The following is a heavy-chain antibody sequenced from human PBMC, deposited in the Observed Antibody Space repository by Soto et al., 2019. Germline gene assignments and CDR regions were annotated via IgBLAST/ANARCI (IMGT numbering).Heavy chain of an antibody. CDR3: ARGSYGSGSYYNNYYGMDV. CDR1: GYTFTSYN. Sequence: ASVKVSCKASGYTFTSYNMHWVLQAPGQGLEWMGVIIPSCGTANYAQKFQGRVTMTGDTATSTAYMELRRLRSEDTAVYYCARGSYGSGSYYNNYYGMDVWGQGTTVTVSS. CDR2: IIPSCGTA. J-gene: IGHJ6*02. V-gene: IGHV1-46*01. D-gene: IGHD3-10*01.